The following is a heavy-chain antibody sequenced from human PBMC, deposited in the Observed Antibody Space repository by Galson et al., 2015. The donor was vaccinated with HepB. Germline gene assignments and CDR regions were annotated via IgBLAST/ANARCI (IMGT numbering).Heavy chain of an antibody. CDR2: INAGNGNT. Sequence: SVKVSCKASGYTFTSYAMRWVRQAPGQRLEWMGWINAGNGNTKYSQKFQGRVTITRDTSASTAYMELSSLRSEDTAVYYCARDHVTIARSSSWYGVVGYWGQGTLVTVSS. CDR3: ARDHVTIARSSSWYGVVGY. V-gene: IGHV1-3*01. D-gene: IGHD6-13*01. J-gene: IGHJ4*02. CDR1: GYTFTSYA.